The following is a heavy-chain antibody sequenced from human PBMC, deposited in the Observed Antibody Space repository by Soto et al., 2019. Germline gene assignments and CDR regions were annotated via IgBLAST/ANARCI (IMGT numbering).Heavy chain of an antibody. CDR2: IFYSGST. D-gene: IGHD3-9*01. V-gene: IGHV4-39*07. J-gene: IGHJ3*01. CDR1: GGSISSRRDY. CDR3: ASLNFDILTGYYAFDL. Sequence: SETLSLTCTVSGGSISSRRDYWGWIRQPPGKGLEWIGTIFYSGSTYYNPSLKSRVTTSLDTSKNQFSLKLSSVTAADTAIYYCASLNFDILTGYYAFDLWGQGTMVTVSS.